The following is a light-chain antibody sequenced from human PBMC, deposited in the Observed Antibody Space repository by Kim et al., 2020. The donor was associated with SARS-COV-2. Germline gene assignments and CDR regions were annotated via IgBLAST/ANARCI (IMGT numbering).Light chain of an antibody. CDR1: QSVGSSY. V-gene: IGKV3-20*01. CDR2: GAS. J-gene: IGKJ1*01. Sequence: SPGERATLSCRPRQSVGSSYLAWYQQKFGQAPRLLIYGASSRATGIPDRFSGSGSGTDFTLTISRLEPEDFAVYYCQQYGSSPRTFGQGTKVDIK. CDR3: QQYGSSPRT.